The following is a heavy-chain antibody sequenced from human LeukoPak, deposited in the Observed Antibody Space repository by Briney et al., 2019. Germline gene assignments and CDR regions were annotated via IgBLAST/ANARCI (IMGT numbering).Heavy chain of an antibody. CDR1: GFTVSSNY. V-gene: IGHV3-53*01. D-gene: IGHD2-8*01. J-gene: IGHJ4*02. Sequence: GSLRLSCAASGFTVSSNYMSWVRQAPGKGLEWVSVIYSGGSTYYADSVKGRFTISRDNSKNTLYLQMNSLRAEDTAVYYCAREGGYCTNGVCSETYFDYWGQGTLVTVSS. CDR2: IYSGGST. CDR3: AREGGYCTNGVCSETYFDY.